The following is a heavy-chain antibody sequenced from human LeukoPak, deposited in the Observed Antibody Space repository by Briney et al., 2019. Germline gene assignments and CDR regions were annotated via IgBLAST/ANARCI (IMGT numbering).Heavy chain of an antibody. J-gene: IGHJ4*02. CDR1: GGSISSSSYS. CDR2: IYYSGST. CDR3: ARPSRSGRRFDY. V-gene: IGHV4-39*01. Sequence: SETLSLTCTVSGGSISSSSYSWGWIRQPPGKGLEWIGSIYYSGSTYYNPSLKSRVTISVDTSKNQFSLKLSSVTAADTAVYYCARPSRSGRRFDYWGQGTLVTVSS.